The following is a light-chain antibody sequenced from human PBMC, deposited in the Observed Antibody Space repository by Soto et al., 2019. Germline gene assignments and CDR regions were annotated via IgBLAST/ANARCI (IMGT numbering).Light chain of an antibody. CDR1: QGISSC. J-gene: IGKJ3*01. Sequence: IRMTQSPSSLSASVGDRVTITCRASQGISSCLAWYQQKPGKAPKLLIYAASTLQSGVPSRFSGSGSGTDFTLTISCLQSDDFATYYCQQYYSYPRTFGHGTKVDIK. CDR3: QQYYSYPRT. CDR2: AAS. V-gene: IGKV1-8*01.